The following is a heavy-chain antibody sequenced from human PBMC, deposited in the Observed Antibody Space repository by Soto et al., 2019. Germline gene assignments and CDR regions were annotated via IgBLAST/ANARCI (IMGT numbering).Heavy chain of an antibody. CDR1: GGTFSSYT. V-gene: IGHV1-69*04. CDR3: ARDGEYSSGWYGEVSYYYYMDV. Sequence: SVKVSCKASGGTFSSYTISWVRQAPGQGLEWMGRIIPILGIANYAQKFQGRVTITADKSTSTAYMELSSLRSEDTAVYYCARDGEYSSGWYGEVSYYYYMDVWGKGTTVTVSS. J-gene: IGHJ6*03. CDR2: IIPILGIA. D-gene: IGHD6-19*01.